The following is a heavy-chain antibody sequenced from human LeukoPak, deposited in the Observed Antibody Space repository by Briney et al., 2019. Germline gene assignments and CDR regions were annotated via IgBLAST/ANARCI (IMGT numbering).Heavy chain of an antibody. Sequence: PSETLSLTCTVSGGSISNYYWSWLRQPPGEGLEWIGYIYYSGTTNYNPSLKSRLTISVDTSKTQFSLKLSSVTAADTAVYYCARRIAAADAFDIWGQGTMVTVSS. D-gene: IGHD6-13*01. CDR3: ARRIAAADAFDI. V-gene: IGHV4-59*08. J-gene: IGHJ3*02. CDR2: IYYSGTT. CDR1: GGSISNYY.